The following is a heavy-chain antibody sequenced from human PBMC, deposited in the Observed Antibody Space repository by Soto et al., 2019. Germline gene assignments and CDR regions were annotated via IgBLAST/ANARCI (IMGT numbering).Heavy chain of an antibody. CDR1: GFSLSTSGVG. CDR3: ASGLATLPVFAFDI. J-gene: IGHJ3*02. CDR2: IYWSGDE. V-gene: IGHV2-5*01. Sequence: SGPTLVNPTQTLPLTFSFSGFSLSTSGVGVGWIRQSPGKALEWLALIYWSGDEHYRPSLKSRLSIIKDTSKNHVVLIMTDMDPVDTATYYCASGLATLPVFAFDIWGQGTMVTVS. D-gene: IGHD6-6*01.